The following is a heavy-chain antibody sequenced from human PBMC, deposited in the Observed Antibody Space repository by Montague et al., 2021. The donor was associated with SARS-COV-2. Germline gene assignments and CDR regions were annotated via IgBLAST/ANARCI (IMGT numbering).Heavy chain of an antibody. CDR1: GGSISNSRSY. CDR2: IYYMGTT. CDR3: ARRGTPGGMDV. V-gene: IGHV4-39*07. D-gene: IGHD1-1*01. Sequence: SETLSLTCTISGGSISNSRSYWGWVRQPPGKGLEYIGSIYYMGTTYYNPSLKSRLTISVDTSKNQFSLKLSSVTAADTAVYYCARRGTPGGMDVWGQGTTVTVSS. J-gene: IGHJ6*02.